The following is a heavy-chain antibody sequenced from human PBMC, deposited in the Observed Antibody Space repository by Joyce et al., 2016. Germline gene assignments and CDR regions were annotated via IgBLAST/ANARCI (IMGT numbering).Heavy chain of an antibody. CDR1: GGPFRGFL. CDR3: VRSQWLAPLMY. CDR2: VNTSGAT. Sequence: QVQLQQWGAGLLKPSETLSLTCGVNGGPFRGFLWTWVRQPPGEGLQWIGDVNTSGATNYNPSRKSRVTISVDTSKNQFSLTLTSITAADTAMYYCVRSQWLAPLMYWGQGSLVAVSS. D-gene: IGHD6-19*01. V-gene: IGHV4-34*02. J-gene: IGHJ4*02.